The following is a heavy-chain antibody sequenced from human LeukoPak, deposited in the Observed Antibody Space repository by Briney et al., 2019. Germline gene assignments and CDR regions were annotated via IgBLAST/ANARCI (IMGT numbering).Heavy chain of an antibody. CDR1: GYTFINYW. CDR3: ARHDSSSWYVY. Sequence: GESLKISCKGSGYTFINYWIGWVRQLPGKGLEWMGIIYPGDSDTRYSPSFQGQVTISADKSLSTAYLQWSSLKASDTAMYYCARHDSSSWYVYWGQGTLVAVSS. D-gene: IGHD6-13*01. J-gene: IGHJ4*02. CDR2: IYPGDSDT. V-gene: IGHV5-51*01.